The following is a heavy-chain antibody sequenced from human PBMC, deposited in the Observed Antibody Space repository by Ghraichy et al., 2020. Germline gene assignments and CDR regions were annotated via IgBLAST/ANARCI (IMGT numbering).Heavy chain of an antibody. CDR3: ARAGYTYNSFDY. D-gene: IGHD1-1*01. CDR2: FDVGGDT. J-gene: IGHJ4*02. V-gene: IGHV3-13*01. Sequence: GESLNISCTASGFTFSIYDMHWVRQAPGKGLEWLSGFDVGGDTYYAGSVKGRFTISRENAKNSLYLQMNSLRAGDTAMYYCARAGYTYNSFDYWGQGTLVTVSS. CDR1: GFTFSIYD.